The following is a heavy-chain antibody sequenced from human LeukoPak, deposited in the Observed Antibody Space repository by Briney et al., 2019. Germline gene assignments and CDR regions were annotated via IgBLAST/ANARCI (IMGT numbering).Heavy chain of an antibody. Sequence: GESLKISCQGSGYSFTDYWIAWVRQMPGKGPEWMGIIYPADSDTRYSPSFQGQVAISADKSVSTAYLQWSSLKVSDTAIYYCARPLEYTSSSWFDPWGQGTLVTVSS. CDR1: GYSFTDYW. D-gene: IGHD2-2*01. CDR3: ARPLEYTSSSWFDP. J-gene: IGHJ5*02. CDR2: IYPADSDT. V-gene: IGHV5-51*01.